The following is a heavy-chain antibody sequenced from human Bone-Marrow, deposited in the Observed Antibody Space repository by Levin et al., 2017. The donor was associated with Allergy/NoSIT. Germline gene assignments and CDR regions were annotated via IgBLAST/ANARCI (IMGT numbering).Heavy chain of an antibody. Sequence: SETLSLTCTVSGGSMNGGSMNTYYWSWIRQPAGKGLEWIGRIQTTGNTRYNPSLRSRVTMSVDPSKNQFSLKVNSVTAADTALSYCASFHCAEVSCSPDDFWGQGTLVTVSS. CDR1: GGSMNGGSMNTYY. D-gene: IGHD2-8*02. CDR2: IQTTGNT. V-gene: IGHV4-4*07. J-gene: IGHJ4*02. CDR3: ASFHCAEVSCSPDDF.